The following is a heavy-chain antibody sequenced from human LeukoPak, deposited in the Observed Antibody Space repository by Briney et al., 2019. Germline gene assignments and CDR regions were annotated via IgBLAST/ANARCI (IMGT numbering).Heavy chain of an antibody. J-gene: IGHJ4*02. Sequence: ASVKVSCKASGYTFTGYYMHWVRQAPGQGLEWMGWINPNSGGTNYAQKFQGRVTMTRDTSISTAYMELSRLRSDDAAVYYCATPERGYSGYDFGSWGQGTLVTVSS. CDR1: GYTFTGYY. CDR2: INPNSGGT. V-gene: IGHV1-2*02. CDR3: ATPERGYSGYDFGS. D-gene: IGHD5-12*01.